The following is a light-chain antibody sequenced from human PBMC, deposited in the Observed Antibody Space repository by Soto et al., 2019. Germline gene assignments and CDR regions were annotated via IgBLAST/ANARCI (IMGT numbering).Light chain of an antibody. CDR2: AAS. CDR1: QTIDTF. CDR3: QQRYNTPLT. J-gene: IGKJ4*01. Sequence: DIQMTQSPPSLSASVGDRVTITCRASQTIDTFANWYQQKPGKAPKLLIFAASPLHSGVPSRFSGGGSGTEFTLTITGLHPEDFATYYCQQRYNTPLTFGEGTKVEIK. V-gene: IGKV1-39*01.